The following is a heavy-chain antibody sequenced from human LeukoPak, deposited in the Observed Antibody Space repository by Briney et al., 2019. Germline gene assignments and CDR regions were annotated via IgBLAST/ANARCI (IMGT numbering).Heavy chain of an antibody. D-gene: IGHD6-13*01. J-gene: IGHJ4*02. CDR1: GGSISSGHYI. Sequence: SQTLSLTCTVSGGSISSGHYIWSWLRQPAGRGLEGIMRIYTSASTTYNPSLQSRVTISADTTKNHFSLKLSSVTAAATALYCCESDTRSSCGFNHWGQGDLVTVSS. V-gene: IGHV4-61*02. CDR2: IYTSAST. CDR3: ESDTRSSCGFNH.